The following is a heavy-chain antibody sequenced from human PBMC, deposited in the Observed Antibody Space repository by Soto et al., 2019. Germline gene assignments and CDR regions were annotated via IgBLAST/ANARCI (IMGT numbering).Heavy chain of an antibody. CDR2: IHYCGST. J-gene: IGHJ4*02. V-gene: IGHV4-31*03. Sequence: PSETLSLTCTVSGGSISSGGYYWSWIRQHPGKGLEWIGYIHYCGSTYYNPSLKSRVTISVDTSANQFSLRLTSVTAADTAVYYCASRYGPSEFDHWGQGSLVTVSS. CDR1: GGSISSGGYY. D-gene: IGHD3-9*01. CDR3: ASRYGPSEFDH.